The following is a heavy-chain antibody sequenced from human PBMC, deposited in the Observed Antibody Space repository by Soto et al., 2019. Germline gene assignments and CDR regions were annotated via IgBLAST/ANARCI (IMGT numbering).Heavy chain of an antibody. Sequence: PGGSLRLSCAASGFTFSSYAMHWVRQAPGKGLEWVAVISYDGSNKYYADSVKGRFTISRDNSKNTLSLKMNSLRAEDTAVYYCASGDHHYSAYTAMAPDYWGQGTLVTVSS. V-gene: IGHV3-30-3*01. D-gene: IGHD5-18*01. CDR3: ASGDHHYSAYTAMAPDY. CDR2: ISYDGSNK. CDR1: GFTFSSYA. J-gene: IGHJ4*02.